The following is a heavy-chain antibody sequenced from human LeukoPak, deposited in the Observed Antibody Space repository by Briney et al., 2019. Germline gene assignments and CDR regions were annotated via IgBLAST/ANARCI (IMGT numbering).Heavy chain of an antibody. CDR2: INPSDGAT. Sequence: ASVKVSCKASGYTLTKYYIHWVRQAPGQGLEWMGMINPSDGATTYAQRFQGRVTMTRNMSTTTVYMDLRSLRSEDTAVYFCARELRGGLSGNLGGLFAMYYTYYYMDVWGRGTTVTVSS. J-gene: IGHJ6*03. V-gene: IGHV1-46*01. CDR1: GYTLTKYY. CDR3: ARELRGGLSGNLGGLFAMYYTYYYMDV. D-gene: IGHD1-26*01.